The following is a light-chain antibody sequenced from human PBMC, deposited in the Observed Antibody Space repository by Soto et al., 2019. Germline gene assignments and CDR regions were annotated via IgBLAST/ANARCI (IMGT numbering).Light chain of an antibody. CDR1: QDISNY. CDR2: DAS. Sequence: DIQMTQSPSSLSASLGDRVTLTCQASQDISNYLNWYLKQPGKAPKLLIYDASNLKKGVPTRFRGSGSGTDFRLTITSLQPEDIGTYYCQQYDTLPSFGGGTKVDIK. CDR3: QQYDTLPS. J-gene: IGKJ4*01. V-gene: IGKV1-33*01.